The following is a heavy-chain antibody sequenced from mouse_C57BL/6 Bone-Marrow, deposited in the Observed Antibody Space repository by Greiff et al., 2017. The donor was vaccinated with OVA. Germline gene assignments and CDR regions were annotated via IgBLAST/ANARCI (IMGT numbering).Heavy chain of an antibody. CDR1: GYTFTSYW. CDR3: ARLWDGCYSAWFAY. CDR2: IYPSDSET. V-gene: IGHV1-61*01. J-gene: IGHJ3*01. D-gene: IGHD2-3*01. Sequence: QVQLQQPGAELVRPGSSVKLSCKASGYTFTSYWMDWVKQRPGQGLEWIGNIYPSDSETHYNQKFKDKATLTVDKSSSTAYMPLISLTSEDSAVYDCARLWDGCYSAWFAYWGQGTLVTVSA.